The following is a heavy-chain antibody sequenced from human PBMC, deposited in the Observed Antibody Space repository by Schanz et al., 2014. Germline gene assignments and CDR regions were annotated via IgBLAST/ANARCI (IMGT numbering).Heavy chain of an antibody. Sequence: GQLVESGGGLVQPGGSLRLSCAASGFTFRSYGMHWVRQAPGKGLEWVSALTGSGTTTYYADSVKGRFTISRDNSKNTLDLQMNSLRAEDTAIYYCAKDLAAVGVFDYWGQGSLVTVSP. V-gene: IGHV3-23*04. J-gene: IGHJ4*02. D-gene: IGHD6-13*01. CDR3: AKDLAAVGVFDY. CDR1: GFTFRSYG. CDR2: LTGSGTTT.